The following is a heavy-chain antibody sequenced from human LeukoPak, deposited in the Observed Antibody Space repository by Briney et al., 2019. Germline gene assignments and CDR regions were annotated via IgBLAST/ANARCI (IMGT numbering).Heavy chain of an antibody. Sequence: VASVKVSCKASGSTFTDYYMHWVRQAPGQGLEWMGWINPNSGGTNSAQKFQGRVTLTRDTSISTAYMELSRLKSDDTAMYYCARVLWFGEENWFDPWGQGTLVTVSS. V-gene: IGHV1-2*02. CDR1: GSTFTDYY. CDR2: INPNSGGT. D-gene: IGHD3-10*01. CDR3: ARVLWFGEENWFDP. J-gene: IGHJ5*02.